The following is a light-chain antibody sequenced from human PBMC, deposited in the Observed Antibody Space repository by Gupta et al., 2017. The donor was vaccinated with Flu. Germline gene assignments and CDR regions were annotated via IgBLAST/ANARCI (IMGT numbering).Light chain of an antibody. CDR2: CAS. J-gene: IGKJ3*01. CDR1: QGVLHSSNNKDY. Sequence: NCKSSQGVLHSSNNKDYLAWYQQRPGQPPTLLISCASTRESGVPDRFSGSGSATDFTLTINSLQAEDVAVYYCQQYYETPRTFGPGTKVEIK. CDR3: QQYYETPRT. V-gene: IGKV4-1*01.